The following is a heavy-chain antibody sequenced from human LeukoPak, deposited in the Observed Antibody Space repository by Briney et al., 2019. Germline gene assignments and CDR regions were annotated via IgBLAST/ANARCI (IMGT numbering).Heavy chain of an antibody. CDR2: ISGDGVKT. J-gene: IGHJ4*02. D-gene: IGHD3-10*01. CDR1: GFTFEDYA. Sequence: PGGSLRLSCAASGFTFEDYAMHWVRQAPGKGLEWLSLISGDGVKTDYGDSVKGRFSISRDNRKNSLCLQMNSLRTEDTALYFCTRDRGGFGELFSDYWGQGALVIVSS. V-gene: IGHV3-43*02. CDR3: TRDRGGFGELFSDY.